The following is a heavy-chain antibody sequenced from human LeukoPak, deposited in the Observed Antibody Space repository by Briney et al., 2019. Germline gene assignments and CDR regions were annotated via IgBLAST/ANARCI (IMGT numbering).Heavy chain of an antibody. J-gene: IGHJ5*02. Sequence: APVKVSCKASGYTFTSYYMHWVRQAPGQGLEWMGIINPSGGSTSYAQKFQGRVTMTRDMSTSTVYMELSSLRSEDTAVYYCARAYSSSWYDWFDPWGQGTWSPSPQ. CDR2: INPSGGST. V-gene: IGHV1-46*01. D-gene: IGHD6-13*01. CDR1: GYTFTSYY. CDR3: ARAYSSSWYDWFDP.